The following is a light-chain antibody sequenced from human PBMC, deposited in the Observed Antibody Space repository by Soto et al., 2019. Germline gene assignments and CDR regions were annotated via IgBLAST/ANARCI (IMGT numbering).Light chain of an antibody. J-gene: IGLJ1*01. V-gene: IGLV2-14*03. CDR1: NSDVGDSNY. Sequence: QSVLTQPASVSTSPGQSITISCTGTNSDVGDSNYVSWYRQHPGKAPKLMIYDVSNRPSGISNRFSGSKSGSTASLTISGFQAEDEADYYCSSYTKRSILPYVFGTGTKLTVL. CDR2: DVS. CDR3: SSYTKRSILPYV.